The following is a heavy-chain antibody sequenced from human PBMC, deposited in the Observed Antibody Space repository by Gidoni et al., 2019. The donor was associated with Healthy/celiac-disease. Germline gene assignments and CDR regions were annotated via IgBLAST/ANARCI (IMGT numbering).Heavy chain of an antibody. Sequence: QVQLQQWGAGLLKPSETLSLPCAVYGGSFSGYYGSWIRQPPGKGLEWIGEINHSGSTNYNPSLKSRVTISVDTSKNQFSLKLSSVTAADTAVYYCASWGPIAAAVGWGQGTLVTVSS. CDR1: GGSFSGYY. J-gene: IGHJ4*02. D-gene: IGHD6-13*01. V-gene: IGHV4-34*01. CDR3: ASWGPIAAAVG. CDR2: INHSGST.